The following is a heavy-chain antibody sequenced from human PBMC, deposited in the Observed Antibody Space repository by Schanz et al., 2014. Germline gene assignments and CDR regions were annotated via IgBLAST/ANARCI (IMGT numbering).Heavy chain of an antibody. CDR2: INGNGGIT. J-gene: IGHJ3*02. Sequence: EVQLVESGGGLVQPGRSLRLSCSASGFTFSTYAMSWVRQAPGKGLEWVSAINGNGGITYYADPVKGRFTISRDNSKNTLYLQMKSLRVEDTAIYDCTKSLGSASDIWGRGTMVTVSS. V-gene: IGHV3-23*04. D-gene: IGHD3-16*01. CDR3: TKSLGSASDI. CDR1: GFTFSTYA.